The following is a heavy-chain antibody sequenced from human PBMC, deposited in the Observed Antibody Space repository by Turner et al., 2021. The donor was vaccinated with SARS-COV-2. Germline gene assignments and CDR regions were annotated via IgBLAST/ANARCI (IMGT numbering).Heavy chain of an antibody. CDR1: GGSISSSSYY. D-gene: IGHD5-12*01. J-gene: IGHJ4*02. CDR2: IYYSGST. CDR3: ARLEWLRSPFDY. V-gene: IGHV4-39*01. Sequence: QLQLQESGPGLVKHSETLSLTCTVSGGSISSSSYYWGWIRQPPGKGLEWIGSIYYSGSTYYNPSLKSRVTISVDTSKNQFSLKLSSVTAADTAVYYCARLEWLRSPFDYWGQGTLVTVSS.